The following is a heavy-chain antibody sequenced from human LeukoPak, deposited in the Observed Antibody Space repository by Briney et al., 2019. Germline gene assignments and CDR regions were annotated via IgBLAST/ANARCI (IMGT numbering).Heavy chain of an antibody. CDR3: ARWQLGLWFDP. CDR1: GFTFSSYD. V-gene: IGHV3-13*01. Sequence: GSLGLSCAASGFTFSSYDMHWVRQATGKGLEWVSAIGTAGDTYYPGSVKGRFTISRENAKNSLYLQMNSLRAEDTAVYYCARWQLGLWFDPWGQGTLVTVSS. J-gene: IGHJ5*02. CDR2: IGTAGDT. D-gene: IGHD6-6*01.